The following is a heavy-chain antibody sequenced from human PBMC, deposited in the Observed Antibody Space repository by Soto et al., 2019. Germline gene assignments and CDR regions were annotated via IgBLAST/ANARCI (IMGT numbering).Heavy chain of an antibody. CDR2: ISYDGSNK. Sequence: SGGSLRLSCAASGFTFSSYGMRWVRQAPGKGLEWVAVISYDGSNKYYADSVKGRFTISRDNSKNTLYLQMNSLRAEDTAVYYCAKDRQVVPAAIAYYYYGMDVWGQGTTVTVSS. D-gene: IGHD2-2*02. CDR3: AKDRQVVPAAIAYYYYGMDV. J-gene: IGHJ6*02. V-gene: IGHV3-30*18. CDR1: GFTFSSYG.